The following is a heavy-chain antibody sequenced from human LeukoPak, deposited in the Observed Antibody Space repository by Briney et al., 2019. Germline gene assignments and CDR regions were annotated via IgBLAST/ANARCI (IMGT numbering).Heavy chain of an antibody. V-gene: IGHV4-34*01. Sequence: SETLSLTCAVYGGSFSGYYWSWIRQPPGKGLEWSGEINHSGSTNYNPSLKSRGTISVDTSKNQFSLKLSSVTAADTAVYYCARGTMTTVTYYFDYWGQGTLVTVSS. D-gene: IGHD4-17*01. CDR2: INHSGST. CDR1: GGSFSGYY. J-gene: IGHJ4*02. CDR3: ARGTMTTVTYYFDY.